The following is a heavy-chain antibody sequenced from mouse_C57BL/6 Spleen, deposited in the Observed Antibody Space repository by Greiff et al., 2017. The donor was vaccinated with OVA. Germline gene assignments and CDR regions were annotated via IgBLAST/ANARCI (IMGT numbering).Heavy chain of an antibody. CDR2: IYHRSGHN. CDR1: GYTFTSYG. J-gene: IGHJ2*01. D-gene: IGHD2-4*01. Sequence: QVQLQQSGAELARPGASVKLSCKASGYTFTSYGISWVKQRNGKGLEWIGEIYHRSGHNYYNEKFKGKATLIADKSSSTAYMDLRSRTSEDSAVLFCSRKSFDYGFDYWGQGTTLTVSA. V-gene: IGHV1-81*01. CDR3: SRKSFDYGFDY.